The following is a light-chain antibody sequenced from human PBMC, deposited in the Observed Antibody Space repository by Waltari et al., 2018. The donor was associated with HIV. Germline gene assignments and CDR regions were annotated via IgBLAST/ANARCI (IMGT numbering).Light chain of an antibody. Sequence: QSVLTQPPSVSGAPGQRVTISCTVTYSNTGAHLNVYWYQHLPGPAPKLPFYAYNRRPPGDPDRFTGSASGTSASLAITGLQAEDEADYYCQSFDTNLGGSTVVFGGGTRVTVL. CDR2: AYN. CDR1: YSNTGAHLN. V-gene: IGLV1-40*01. CDR3: QSFDTNLGGSTVV. J-gene: IGLJ2*01.